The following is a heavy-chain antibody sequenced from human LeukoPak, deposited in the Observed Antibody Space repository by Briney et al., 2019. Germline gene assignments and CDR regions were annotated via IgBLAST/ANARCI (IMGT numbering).Heavy chain of an antibody. V-gene: IGHV1-69*13. Sequence: GASVKVSCKASGGSFSNSAISWVRQAPGQGLEWMGGIIPIFGTANYAQKFQGRVTITADESTSTAYMELSSLRSEDTAVYYCASKFRGYSYGLPWYFDYWGQGTLVTVSS. CDR2: IIPIFGTA. D-gene: IGHD5-18*01. CDR3: ASKFRGYSYGLPWYFDY. CDR1: GGSFSNSA. J-gene: IGHJ4*02.